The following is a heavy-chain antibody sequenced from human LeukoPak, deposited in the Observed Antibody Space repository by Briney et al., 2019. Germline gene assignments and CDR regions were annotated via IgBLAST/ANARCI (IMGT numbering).Heavy chain of an antibody. CDR1: GGSISSYY. CDR2: IYYSGST. V-gene: IGHV4-59*12. CDR3: ARDLSQYSYGTFDY. D-gene: IGHD5-18*01. J-gene: IGHJ4*02. Sequence: SETLSLTCTVSGGSISSYYWSWIRQPPGKGLEWIGYIYYSGSTNYNPSLKSRVTISVDTSKNQFSLNLNSVTAADTAVYYCARDLSQYSYGTFDYWGQGTLVTVSS.